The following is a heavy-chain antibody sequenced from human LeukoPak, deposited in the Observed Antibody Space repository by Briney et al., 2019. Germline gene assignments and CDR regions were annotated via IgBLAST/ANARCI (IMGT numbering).Heavy chain of an antibody. J-gene: IGHJ6*03. CDR3: ARTVPAARDYYYMDV. CDR1: GYTFTSYD. CDR2: IIPIFGTA. V-gene: IGHV1-69*13. D-gene: IGHD2-2*01. Sequence: GASVKVSCKASGYTFTSYDINWVRQAPGQGLEWMGGIIPIFGTANYAQKFQGRVTITADESTSTAYMELSSLRSEDTAVYYCARTVPAARDYYYMDVWGKGTTVTISS.